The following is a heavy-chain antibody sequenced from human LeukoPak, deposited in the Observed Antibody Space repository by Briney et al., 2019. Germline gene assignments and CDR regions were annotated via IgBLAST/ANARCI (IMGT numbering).Heavy chain of an antibody. J-gene: IGHJ3*02. V-gene: IGHV3-48*03. D-gene: IGHD4-23*01. CDR3: AKDKYGGNSEGAFDI. CDR2: ISSSGSTI. CDR1: GFTFSSYE. Sequence: GGSLRLSCAASGFTFSSYEMNWVRQAPGKGLEWVSYISSSGSTIYYADSVKGRFTISRDNAKNSLYLQMNSLRAEDTALYYCAKDKYGGNSEGAFDIWGQGTMVTVSS.